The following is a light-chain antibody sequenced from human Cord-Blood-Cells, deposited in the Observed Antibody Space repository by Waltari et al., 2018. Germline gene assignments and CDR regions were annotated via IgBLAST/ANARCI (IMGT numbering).Light chain of an antibody. CDR3: QQYCSSPPRT. CDR1: QSVRSSY. J-gene: IGKJ4*01. CDR2: GAS. V-gene: IGKV3-20*01. Sequence: IVLTQSPGTLSLSPGERATLSCRASQSVRSSYLDWYQQKPGQAPRLLIYGASSSATGIPDRFSGSGSGTDFTLTISRLEPEDFAVYYCQQYCSSPPRTFGGGTKVEIK.